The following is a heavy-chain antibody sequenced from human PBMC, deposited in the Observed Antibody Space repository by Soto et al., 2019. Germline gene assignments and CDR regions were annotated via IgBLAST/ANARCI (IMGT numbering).Heavy chain of an antibody. V-gene: IGHV3-23*01. CDR2: IRSFDYRT. CDR3: AKDVESGWYEAFDY. D-gene: IGHD6-19*01. J-gene: IGHJ4*02. CDR1: GFAFSQYG. Sequence: GGSLRLSCTASGFAFSQYGMSWVRQAPGKGLEWVSSIRSFDYRTNYADSVKGRFTISRDNSKSTLSLQMNGLRAEDTAVYYCAKDVESGWYEAFDYWGPGTLVTVSS.